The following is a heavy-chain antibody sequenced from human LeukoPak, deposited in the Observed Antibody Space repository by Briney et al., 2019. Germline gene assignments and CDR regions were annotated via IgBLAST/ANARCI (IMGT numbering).Heavy chain of an antibody. J-gene: IGHJ4*02. V-gene: IGHV1-18*01. CDR1: GYTLTSYG. CDR2: ISAYNGNT. D-gene: IGHD2-2*01. CDR3: ASPSHCSSTSCLEFDY. Sequence: ASVKVSCKASGYTLTSYGISWVRQAPGQGLEWMGWISAYNGNTNYAQKLKGRVTMTTDTSTSTAYMELRSLRSDDTAVYYCASPSHCSSTSCLEFDYWGQGTLVTVSS.